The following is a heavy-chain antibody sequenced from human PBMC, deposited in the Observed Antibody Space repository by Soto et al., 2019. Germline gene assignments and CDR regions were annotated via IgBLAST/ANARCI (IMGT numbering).Heavy chain of an antibody. J-gene: IGHJ6*02. V-gene: IGHV1-69*13. D-gene: IGHD2-2*01. CDR2: IIPIFGTT. Sequence: GASVKVSCKASGGTFSSYAISWVRQAPGQGLEWMGGIIPIFGTTNYAQKFQGRVTITADESTSTAYMELSSLRSEDTAVYYCASYLTPLGYCSSTSCYYYYGMDVWGQGTTVTVSS. CDR3: ASYLTPLGYCSSTSCYYYYGMDV. CDR1: GGTFSSYA.